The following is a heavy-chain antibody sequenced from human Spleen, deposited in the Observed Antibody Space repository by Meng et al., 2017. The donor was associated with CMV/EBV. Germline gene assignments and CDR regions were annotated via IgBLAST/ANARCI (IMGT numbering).Heavy chain of an antibody. V-gene: IGHV1-18*01. CDR1: GYTFTSYG. D-gene: IGHD6-13*01. CDR2: ISAYNGNT. Sequence: ASGYTFTSYGISWVRQAPGQGLEWMGWISAYNGNTNYAQKLQGRVTMTTDTSTSTAYMELRSLRSDDTAVYYCAREVSSSWYTNLQHWGQGTLVTVSS. CDR3: AREVSSSWYTNLQH. J-gene: IGHJ1*01.